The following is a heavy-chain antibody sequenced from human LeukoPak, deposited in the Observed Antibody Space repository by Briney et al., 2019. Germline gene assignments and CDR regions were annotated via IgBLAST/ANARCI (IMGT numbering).Heavy chain of an antibody. CDR2: IYYSGST. J-gene: IGHJ3*02. Sequence: PSETLSLTCTVSGGSISSGGYYWSWIRQHPGKGLEWIGYIYYSGSTYYNPSLKSRVTISVDTSKNQFSLKLSSVTAADTAVYYCARGGVVPAEKSLDIWGQGTMVTVSS. CDR1: GGSISSGGYY. D-gene: IGHD2-2*01. V-gene: IGHV4-31*03. CDR3: ARGGVVPAEKSLDI.